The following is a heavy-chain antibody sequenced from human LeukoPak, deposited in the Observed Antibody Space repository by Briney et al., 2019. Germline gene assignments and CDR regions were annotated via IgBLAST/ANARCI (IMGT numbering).Heavy chain of an antibody. J-gene: IGHJ4*02. V-gene: IGHV3-33*01. CDR3: ARDHPRIVVVPLGFDY. CDR2: IWYDGSNK. D-gene: IGHD2-2*01. Sequence: GGSLRLSCAASGFTFSSYGMHWVRQAPGKGLEWVAVIWYDGSNKYYADSVKGRFTISRGNSKNTLYLQMNSLRAEDTAVYYCARDHPRIVVVPLGFDYWGQGTLVTVSS. CDR1: GFTFSSYG.